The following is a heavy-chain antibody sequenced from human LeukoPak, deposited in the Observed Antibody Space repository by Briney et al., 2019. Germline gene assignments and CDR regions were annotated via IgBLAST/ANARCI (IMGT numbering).Heavy chain of an antibody. CDR2: ISGSGDST. Sequence: AGGSLRLSCAASGFTLSSNVMSWVRQAPGKGLEWVSAISGSGDSTYYADSVKGRFTISRDNSKNTLYLQMNSLRAEDTAVYYCAKVAGYSYVGVYYFDYWGQGTLVTVSS. J-gene: IGHJ4*02. CDR1: GFTLSSNV. CDR3: AKVAGYSYVGVYYFDY. V-gene: IGHV3-23*01. D-gene: IGHD5-18*01.